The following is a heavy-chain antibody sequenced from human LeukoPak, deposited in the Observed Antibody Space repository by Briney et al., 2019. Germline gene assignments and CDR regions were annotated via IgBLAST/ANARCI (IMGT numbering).Heavy chain of an antibody. CDR1: GFTVSSNY. V-gene: IGHV3-74*03. CDR3: ARGTYGSSSGTFDY. J-gene: IGHJ4*02. CDR2: INSDGSST. Sequence: GGSLRLSCAASGFTVSSNYMSWVRQAPGKGLEWVSRINSDGSSTPYADSVKGRFTISRDNAKNTLYLQMNSLRAEDTAVYYCARGTYGSSSGTFDYWGQGTLVTVSS. D-gene: IGHD6-6*01.